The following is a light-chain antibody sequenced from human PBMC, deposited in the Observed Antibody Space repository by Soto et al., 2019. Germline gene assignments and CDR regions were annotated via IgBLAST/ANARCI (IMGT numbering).Light chain of an antibody. CDR3: QQYSGSLPYT. CDR2: DAS. J-gene: IGKJ2*01. Sequence: EIVLTQSPATLSLSPGERATLSCRASQSVSSYLAWYQQKPGQAPRLLIYDASNRATGIPARFSGSGSGSDFTLTISRLEPEDFGVYYCQQYSGSLPYTFGQGTKLEIK. CDR1: QSVSSY. V-gene: IGKV3-11*01.